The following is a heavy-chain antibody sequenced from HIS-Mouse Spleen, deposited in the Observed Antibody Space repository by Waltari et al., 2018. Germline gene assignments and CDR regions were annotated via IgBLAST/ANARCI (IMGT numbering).Heavy chain of an antibody. CDR2: INPNSGGT. J-gene: IGHJ3*02. D-gene: IGHD7-27*01. Sequence: QVQLVQSGAEVKKPGASVKVSCKASGYTFTGSYMHWWRPAPGQGLEWMGWINPNSGGTNYAQKFQGRVTMTRDTSISTAYMELSRLRSDDTAVYYCARGKLGAHHDAFDIWGQGTMVTVSS. CDR1: GYTFTGSY. V-gene: IGHV1-2*02. CDR3: ARGKLGAHHDAFDI.